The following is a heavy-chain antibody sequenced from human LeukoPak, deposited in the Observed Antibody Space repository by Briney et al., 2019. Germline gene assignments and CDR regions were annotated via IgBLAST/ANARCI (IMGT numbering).Heavy chain of an antibody. J-gene: IGHJ4*02. Sequence: SETLSLTCTVSGGSISSYYWSWIRQPPGKGLEWIGYIYYSGSTYYNPSLKSRVTISVDTSKNLFSLKLSSVTAADTAVYYCARVQRPLDGADYWGQGALVTVSS. CDR3: ARVQRPLDGADY. CDR2: IYYSGST. V-gene: IGHV4-59*01. CDR1: GGSISSYY. D-gene: IGHD1-1*01.